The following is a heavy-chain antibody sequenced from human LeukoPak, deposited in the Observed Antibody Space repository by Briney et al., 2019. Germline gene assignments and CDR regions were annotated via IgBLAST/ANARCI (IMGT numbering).Heavy chain of an antibody. Sequence: SVKVSCKASGGTFSSYAISWVRQAPGQGLEWMGGIIPIFGTANYAQKFQGRVTITVDESTSTAYMELSSLRSEDTAVYYCARAIFGVVNESYYYMDVWGKGTTVTVSS. CDR1: GGTFSSYA. CDR3: ARAIFGVVNESYYYMDV. D-gene: IGHD3-3*01. CDR2: IIPIFGTA. V-gene: IGHV1-69*01. J-gene: IGHJ6*03.